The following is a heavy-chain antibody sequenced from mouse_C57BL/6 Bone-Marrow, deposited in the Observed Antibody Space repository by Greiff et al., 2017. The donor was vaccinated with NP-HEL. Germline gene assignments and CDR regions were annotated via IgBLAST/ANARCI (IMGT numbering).Heavy chain of an antibody. Sequence: VQLQQSGAELVKPGASVKLSCTASGFNIKDYYMHWVKQRTEQGLEWIGRIDPADGDTKYAPKFQGKATITADTSSNTAYLQLSSLTSEDTAVYYCARGGGVSFAYWGQGTLVTVSA. V-gene: IGHV14-2*01. CDR2: IDPADGDT. J-gene: IGHJ3*01. CDR1: GFNIKDYY. D-gene: IGHD6-2*01. CDR3: ARGGGVSFAY.